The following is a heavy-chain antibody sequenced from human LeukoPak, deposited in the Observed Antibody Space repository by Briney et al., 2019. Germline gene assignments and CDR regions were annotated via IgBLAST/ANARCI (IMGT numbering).Heavy chain of an antibody. Sequence: ASVRVSCKASGYTFTSYDINWVRQATGQGLEWMGWMNPNSGNTGYAQKFQGRVTMTRNTSISTAYMELSSLRSEDTAVYYCARAGAFGVKPYYYYGMDVWGQGTTVTVSS. D-gene: IGHD3-3*01. V-gene: IGHV1-8*01. CDR3: ARAGAFGVKPYYYYGMDV. J-gene: IGHJ6*02. CDR1: GYTFTSYD. CDR2: MNPNSGNT.